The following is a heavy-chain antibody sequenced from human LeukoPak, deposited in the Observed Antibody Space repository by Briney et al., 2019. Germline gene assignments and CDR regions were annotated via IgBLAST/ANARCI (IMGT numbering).Heavy chain of an antibody. J-gene: IGHJ4*02. CDR3: ARVAAGKVIDY. D-gene: IGHD6-13*01. Sequence: TGGSLRLSCAGYDFTVSTNYMSWVRQAPGKGQKWVSVIYSGGKTYYADSVKGRFTISRDNSKNTVYLQMNSLRAEDTAVYYCARVAAGKVIDYWGQGTLVIVSS. CDR1: DFTVSTNY. CDR2: IYSGGKT. V-gene: IGHV3-53*01.